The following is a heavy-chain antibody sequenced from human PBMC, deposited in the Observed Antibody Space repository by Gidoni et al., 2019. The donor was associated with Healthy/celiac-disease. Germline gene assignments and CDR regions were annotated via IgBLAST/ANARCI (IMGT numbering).Heavy chain of an antibody. V-gene: IGHV4-61*01. CDR3: ASLFIQLPRGYYYYGMDV. CDR1: GGSLSSGSYY. D-gene: IGHD1-26*01. J-gene: IGHJ6*02. Sequence: QVQLQESGPGLVKPSETLSLTCTVPGGSLSSGSYYGGWIRQPPGKGLEWIGYVYYSGSTNYNPSLKSRVTISVDTSKNQFSLKLSSVTAADTAVYYCASLFIQLPRGYYYYGMDVWGQGTTVTVSS. CDR2: VYYSGST.